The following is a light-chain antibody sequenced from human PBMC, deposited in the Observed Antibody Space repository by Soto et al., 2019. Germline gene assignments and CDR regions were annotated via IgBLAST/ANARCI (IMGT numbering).Light chain of an antibody. J-gene: IGKJ5*01. CDR1: QSITNY. CDR2: ATS. CDR3: QQRYNWPVT. V-gene: IGKV3-11*01. Sequence: EIVLTQSPATLSLSPGERATLSCRASQSITNYVRWYQQKPGQAPGLLIYATSNRATGIPARFSGSGSGTDFTLTISSLEPEDFSVYYCQQRYNWPVTFGQGTRLEIK.